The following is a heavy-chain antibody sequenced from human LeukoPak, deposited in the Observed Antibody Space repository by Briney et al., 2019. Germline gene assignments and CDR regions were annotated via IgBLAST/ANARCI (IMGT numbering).Heavy chain of an antibody. Sequence: SETLSLTCTVSGYSISSGYYWGWIRQPPGKGLEWIGSIYHSGGTYYNPSLKSRVTISVDTSKNQFSLKLSSVTAADTAVYYCARHDNAATGNFEYWGQGTLVTVSS. CDR2: IYHSGGT. V-gene: IGHV4-38-2*02. CDR3: ARHDNAATGNFEY. D-gene: IGHD1-1*01. J-gene: IGHJ4*02. CDR1: GYSISSGYY.